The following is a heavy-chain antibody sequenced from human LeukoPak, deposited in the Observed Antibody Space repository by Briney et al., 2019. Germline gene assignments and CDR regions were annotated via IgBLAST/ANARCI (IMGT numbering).Heavy chain of an antibody. CDR2: IQYDGANK. D-gene: IGHD5-18*01. V-gene: IGHV3-30*02. J-gene: IGHJ4*02. Sequence: GGSPRLSCAASGFTFSNYGMHWARQAPGKGLEWVAFIQYDGANKYYVDSVKGRFTISRDNSKKTLYLQMNSLRAEDTALYYCAKDIRRGDNYGYDQFAYWGQGTLVTVSS. CDR3: AKDIRRGDNYGYDQFAY. CDR1: GFTFSNYG.